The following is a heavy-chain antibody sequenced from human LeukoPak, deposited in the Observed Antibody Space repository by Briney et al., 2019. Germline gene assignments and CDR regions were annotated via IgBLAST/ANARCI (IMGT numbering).Heavy chain of an antibody. J-gene: IGHJ4*02. D-gene: IGHD4-23*01. CDR2: ISSDSSHI. CDR3: VRGATAVTRHLDY. CDR1: GFTVSSNY. V-gene: IGHV3-21*01. Sequence: GGSLRLSCAASGFTVSSNYMSWVRQAPGKGLEGVSIISSDSSHIYYTDSAKGRFTISRDNAKNSLYLQMNSLRPEDTAVYYCVRGATAVTRHLDYWGQGTLVTVSS.